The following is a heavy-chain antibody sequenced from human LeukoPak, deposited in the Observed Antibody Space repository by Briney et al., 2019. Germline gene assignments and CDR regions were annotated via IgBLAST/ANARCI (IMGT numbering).Heavy chain of an antibody. D-gene: IGHD6-19*01. Sequence: GGSLRLSCAASGFTFSSYWMSWVRQAPGKGLEWVANIKQDGSEKYYVDSVKGRFTISRDNAKNSLYLQMNSLRAEDTAVYYCATLSSGWSLDYWGQGTLVTVSS. J-gene: IGHJ4*02. CDR1: GFTFSSYW. CDR2: IKQDGSEK. CDR3: ATLSSGWSLDY. V-gene: IGHV3-7*01.